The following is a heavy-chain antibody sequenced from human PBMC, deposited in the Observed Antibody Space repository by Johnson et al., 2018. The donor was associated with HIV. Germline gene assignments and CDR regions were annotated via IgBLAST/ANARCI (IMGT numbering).Heavy chain of an antibody. J-gene: IGHJ3*02. Sequence: HVQLVESGGGVVQPGRSLRLSCAASGFTFSSYAMHWVRQAPGKGLEWVAVMWYDGSNKYYADSVKGRFTISRDNSKNTLYLQMNSLRAEDTAVYYYPVDTEAFDIWGQGTMVTVSS. D-gene: IGHD1-14*01. CDR2: MWYDGSNK. CDR3: PVDTEAFDI. CDR1: GFTFSSYA. V-gene: IGHV3-30*04.